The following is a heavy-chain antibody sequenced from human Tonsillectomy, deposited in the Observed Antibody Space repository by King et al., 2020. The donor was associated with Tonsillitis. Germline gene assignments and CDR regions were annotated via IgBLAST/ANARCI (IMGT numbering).Heavy chain of an antibody. Sequence: DVQLVESGGGVVQPGGSLRLSCAASGFTFDDYAMHWVRQAPGKGLEWVSLISGDGGSTYYADSVKGRFTISRDKSKNSLYLQMNSLRTEDTALYYCAKGEYCSGGSCYRRYFDLWGRGTLVTVSS. J-gene: IGHJ2*01. CDR1: GFTFDDYA. V-gene: IGHV3-43*02. D-gene: IGHD2-15*01. CDR2: ISGDGGST. CDR3: AKGEYCSGGSCYRRYFDL.